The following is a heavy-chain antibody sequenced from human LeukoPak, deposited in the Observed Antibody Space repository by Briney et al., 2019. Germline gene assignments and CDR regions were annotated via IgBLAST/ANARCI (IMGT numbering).Heavy chain of an antibody. V-gene: IGHV3-23*01. J-gene: IGHJ4*02. CDR3: AIYSGSYYGFDY. Sequence: GGSLRLSCAASGFTFSSYAMSWVRQAPGKGLEWVSAISGSGGSIYYADSVKGRFTISRDNSKNTLYLQMNSLRAEDTAVYYCAIYSGSYYGFDYWGQGTLVTVSS. CDR1: GFTFSSYA. D-gene: IGHD1-26*01. CDR2: ISGSGGSI.